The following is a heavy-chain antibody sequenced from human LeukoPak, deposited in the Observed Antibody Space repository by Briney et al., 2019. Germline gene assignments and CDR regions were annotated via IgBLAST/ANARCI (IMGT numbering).Heavy chain of an antibody. D-gene: IGHD1-26*01. CDR2: IKSKTAGGTT. CDR1: GFTFSNAW. J-gene: IGHJ4*02. V-gene: IGHV3-15*01. Sequence: GGSLRLSCAASGFTFSNAWMTWVRQAPGKGLEWVGRIKSKTAGGTTDYAAPVKGGFSISRDDSKNTLYLQMNSLKTEDTAVYYCTTGESMVGTTIHVRWADWGQGTLVTVSS. CDR3: TTGESMVGTTIHVRWAD.